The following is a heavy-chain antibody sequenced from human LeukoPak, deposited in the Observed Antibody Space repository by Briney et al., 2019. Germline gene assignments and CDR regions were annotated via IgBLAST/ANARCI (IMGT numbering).Heavy chain of an antibody. D-gene: IGHD4-17*01. CDR3: ASYGDYEYYFDY. CDR1: GGSISSSSYY. V-gene: IGHV4-39*01. Sequence: PSATLSLTCTVSGGSISSSSYYWGWIRQPPGKGLEWIGSIYYSGSTYYNPSLKSRVTISVDTSKNQFSLKLSSVTAADTAVYYCASYGDYEYYFDYRGQGTLVTVSS. J-gene: IGHJ4*02. CDR2: IYYSGST.